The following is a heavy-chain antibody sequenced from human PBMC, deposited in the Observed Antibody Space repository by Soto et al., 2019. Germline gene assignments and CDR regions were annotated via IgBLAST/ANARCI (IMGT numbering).Heavy chain of an antibody. D-gene: IGHD5-12*01. V-gene: IGHV1-69*08. Sequence: QVQLVQSGAEVKKPGSSVKVSCKASGGTFSSYTISWVRQAPGQGLEWMGRIIPILGIANYAQKFQGRVTITADKSASTAYMELSSLRSEDTAVYYCARDSGGYSGYDGGSDAFDSWGQGTMVTVSS. J-gene: IGHJ3*02. CDR3: ARDSGGYSGYDGGSDAFDS. CDR1: GGTFSSYT. CDR2: IIPILGIA.